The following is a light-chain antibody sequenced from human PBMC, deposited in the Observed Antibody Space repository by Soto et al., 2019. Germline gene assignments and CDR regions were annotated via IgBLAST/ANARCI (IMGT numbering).Light chain of an antibody. J-gene: IGKJ1*01. CDR1: QSISTW. V-gene: IGKV1-5*01. CDR2: DAL. CDR3: QQYNTYPWT. Sequence: DMHMTQSPSTLSASVGDRVTITCRASQSISTWLAWYQQKAGKAPKVLIYDALSLESGAPSRFSGSGSGTEFTLTISSLEPDDFTTYFCQQYNTYPWTLGHGTKVDIK.